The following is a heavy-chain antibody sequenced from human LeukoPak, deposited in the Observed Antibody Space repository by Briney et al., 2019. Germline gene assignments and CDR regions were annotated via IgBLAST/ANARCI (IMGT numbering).Heavy chain of an antibody. CDR2: ISSSGSTI. D-gene: IGHD1-26*01. CDR3: ARDSKWELIPFDY. Sequence: GGSLRLSCAASGFTFSDYYMSWIRQAPGKGLEWVSYISSSGSTIYYADSVKGRFTISRDNAKNSLYLQMNSLRAEGTAVYYCARDSKWELIPFDYWGQGTLVTVSS. CDR1: GFTFSDYY. J-gene: IGHJ4*02. V-gene: IGHV3-11*04.